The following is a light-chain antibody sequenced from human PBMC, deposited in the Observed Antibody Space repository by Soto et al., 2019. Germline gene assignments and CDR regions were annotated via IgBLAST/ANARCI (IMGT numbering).Light chain of an antibody. V-gene: IGKV1-8*01. CDR3: RQYYSYPYT. J-gene: IGKJ2*01. CDR1: QGISSY. Sequence: AIRMTQSQSSFSASTGDRVTITCRASQGISSYLAWYQQKPGKAPKLLIYAASTLQSGVPSRFSGSGSGTDFTLTISCLQSEDFATYYCRQYYSYPYTFGQGTKPEIK. CDR2: AAS.